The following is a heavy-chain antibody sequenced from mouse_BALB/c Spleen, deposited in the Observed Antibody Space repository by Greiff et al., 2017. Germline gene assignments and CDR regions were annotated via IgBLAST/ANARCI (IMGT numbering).Heavy chain of an antibody. CDR3: ARPHYGSSSWFAY. CDR1: GFTFSSYA. J-gene: IGHJ3*01. V-gene: IGHV5-6-5*01. D-gene: IGHD1-1*01. CDR2: ISSGGST. Sequence: EVKLMESGGGLVKPGGSLKLSCAASGFTFSSYAMSWVRQTPEKRLAWVASISSGGSTYYPDSVKGRFTISRDNARNILYLQMSSLRSEDTAMYYCARPHYGSSSWFAYWGQGTLVSVSA.